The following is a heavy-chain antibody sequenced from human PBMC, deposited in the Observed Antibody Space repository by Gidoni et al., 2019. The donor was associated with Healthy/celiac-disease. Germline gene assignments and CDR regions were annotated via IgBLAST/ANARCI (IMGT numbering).Heavy chain of an antibody. CDR1: GYSISSGYY. Sequence: LQESGPGLVKPSETLSLTCTVSGYSISSGYYWGWIRQPPGKGLEWIGRIYHSGSTYYNPSLKSRVTISVDTSKNQFSLKLSSVTAADTAVYYCARQYDFWSGYYYWGQGTLVTVSS. CDR2: IYHSGST. J-gene: IGHJ4*02. D-gene: IGHD3-3*01. CDR3: ARQYDFWSGYYY. V-gene: IGHV4-38-2*02.